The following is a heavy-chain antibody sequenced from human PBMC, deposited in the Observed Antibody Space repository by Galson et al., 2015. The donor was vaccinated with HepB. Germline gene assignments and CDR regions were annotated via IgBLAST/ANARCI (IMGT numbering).Heavy chain of an antibody. CDR1: GFTFSSYG. Sequence: SLRLSCAASGFTFSSYGMHWVRQAPGKGLEWVTIMTYDGSTKNYEDAARGRFTISRDNSNNKLYLQMDILRAEHTAVYYCASPSSPFCVSNICRHFHFWGQGTLVTVSS. J-gene: IGHJ4*02. V-gene: IGHV3-30*03. CDR2: MTYDGSTK. CDR3: ASPSSPFCVSNICRHFHF. D-gene: IGHD4-11*01.